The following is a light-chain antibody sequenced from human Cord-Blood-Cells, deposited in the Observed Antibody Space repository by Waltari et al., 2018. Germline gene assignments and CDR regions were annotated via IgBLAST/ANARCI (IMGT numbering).Light chain of an antibody. Sequence: QSALTQPASVSGSPGQSITISRTGTSSDGGGYNYVSCYQQHPGKAPKLMIYDVSNRPSGVSNRFSGSKSGNTASLTISGLQAEDEADYYCSSYTSSSSWVFGGGTKLTVL. J-gene: IGLJ3*02. CDR1: SSDGGGYNY. CDR3: SSYTSSSSWV. CDR2: DVS. V-gene: IGLV2-14*03.